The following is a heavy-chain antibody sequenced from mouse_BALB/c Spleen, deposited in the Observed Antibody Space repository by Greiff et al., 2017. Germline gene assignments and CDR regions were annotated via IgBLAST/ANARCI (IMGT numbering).Heavy chain of an antibody. J-gene: IGHJ2*01. Sequence: VKLMESGAELARPGASVKLSCKASGYTFTSYWMQWVKQRPGQGLEWIGAIYPGDGDTRYTQKFKGKATLTADKSSSTAYMQLSSLASEDSAVYYCAGGLDYWGQGTTLTVSS. CDR2: IYPGDGDT. CDR1: GYTFTSYW. CDR3: AGGLDY. V-gene: IGHV1-87*01.